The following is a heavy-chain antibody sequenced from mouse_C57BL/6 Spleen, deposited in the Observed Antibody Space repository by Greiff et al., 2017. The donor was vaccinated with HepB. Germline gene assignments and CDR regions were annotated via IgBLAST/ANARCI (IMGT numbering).Heavy chain of an antibody. CDR3: ARPITTVVAHYAMDY. CDR2: IYPGDGDT. CDR1: GYAFRSYW. Sequence: QVQLQQSGAELVKPGASVKISCKASGYAFRSYWMNWVKQRPGKGLERIGQIYPGDGDTNYNGKFKGKATLTADKSSSTAYMQLSSLTSEDSAVYFCARPITTVVAHYAMDYWGQGTSVTVSS. D-gene: IGHD1-1*01. J-gene: IGHJ4*01. V-gene: IGHV1-80*01.